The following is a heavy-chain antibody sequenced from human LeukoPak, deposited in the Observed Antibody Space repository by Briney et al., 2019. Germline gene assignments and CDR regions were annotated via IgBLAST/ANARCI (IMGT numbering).Heavy chain of an antibody. CDR2: INAYNGNT. J-gene: IGHJ4*02. CDR1: GYTFTGNG. D-gene: IGHD2-2*01. Sequence: ASVKVSCKASGYTFTGNGITWVRQAPGQGLEWMGWINAYNGNTVYAQMFQGRVTLITDTSTSTAYMEVTKLRSDDTAMYYCARAGYCSGAACYAEGIDYWGQGTLVTVSS. CDR3: ARAGYCSGAACYAEGIDY. V-gene: IGHV1-18*01.